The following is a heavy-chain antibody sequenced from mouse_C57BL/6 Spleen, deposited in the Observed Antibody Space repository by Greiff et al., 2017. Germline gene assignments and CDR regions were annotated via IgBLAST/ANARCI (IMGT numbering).Heavy chain of an antibody. D-gene: IGHD4-1*01. CDR3: ARRVDWAYFDY. J-gene: IGHJ2*01. CDR2: IHPNSGST. CDR1: GYTFTSYW. Sequence: VQLQQPGAELVKPGASVKLSCKASGYTFTSYWMHWVKQRPGQGLEWIGMIHPNSGSTNYNEKFKSKATLTVDKSSSTAYMQLSSLTSEDSAVYYCARRVDWAYFDYWGQGTTLTVSS. V-gene: IGHV1-64*01.